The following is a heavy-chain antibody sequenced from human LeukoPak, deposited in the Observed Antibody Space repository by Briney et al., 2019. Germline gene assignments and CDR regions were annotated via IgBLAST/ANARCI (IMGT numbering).Heavy chain of an antibody. CDR1: GFTFSSYA. J-gene: IGHJ4*02. CDR3: AKDYDSSGYYPNLFDY. D-gene: IGHD3-22*01. Sequence: PGGSLRLSCAASGFTFSSYAMSWVRQAPGKGLEWFSAFSGSGGSTYYADSVKGRFTISRDNSKNTLYLQMNSLRAEDTAVYYCAKDYDSSGYYPNLFDYWGQGTLVTVSS. CDR2: FSGSGGST. V-gene: IGHV3-23*01.